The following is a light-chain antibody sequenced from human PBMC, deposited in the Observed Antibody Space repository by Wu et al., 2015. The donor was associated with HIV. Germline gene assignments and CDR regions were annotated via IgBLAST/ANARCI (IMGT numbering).Light chain of an antibody. V-gene: IGKV1-9*01. J-gene: IGKJ1*01. CDR3: QKYNTAPWT. CDR2: AAS. CDR1: QGISSY. Sequence: IQLTQSPSSLSASVGDRVTITCRASQGISSYLAWYQQKPGKAPKLLIYAASTLQSGVPSRFSGSGSGTDFTLTINSLQPEDFATYYCQKYNTAPWTFGQGTKVEMK.